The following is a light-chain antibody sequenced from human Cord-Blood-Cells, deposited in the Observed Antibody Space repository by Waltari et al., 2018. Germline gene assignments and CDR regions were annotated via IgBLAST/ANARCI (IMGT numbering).Light chain of an antibody. V-gene: IGKV3-11*01. CDR3: QQRSNWQT. CDR2: DAS. J-gene: IGKJ2*01. CDR1: QSVSSY. Sequence: EIVLTQSPATLSLSPGERATLSCRASQSVSSYLAWYQQKPGKAPRLLIYDASNRATGIPARFSGSWSGTDLTLTISSLEPEDFAVYYCQQRSNWQTFGQGTKLEIK.